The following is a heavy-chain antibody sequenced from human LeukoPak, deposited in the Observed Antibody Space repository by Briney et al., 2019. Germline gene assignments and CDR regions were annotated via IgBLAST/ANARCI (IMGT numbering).Heavy chain of an antibody. J-gene: IGHJ4*02. CDR3: ARGALVATFYFDY. CDR1: GFTFSSSG. D-gene: IGHD5-12*01. CDR2: ISYDGSNK. Sequence: GGSLRLSCAASGFTFSSSGMHWVRQAPGKGLEWVAVISYDGSNKYYADSVKGRFTISRDNSKNTLYLQMNSLRAEDTAVYYCARGALVATFYFDYWGQGTLVTVSS. V-gene: IGHV3-30*03.